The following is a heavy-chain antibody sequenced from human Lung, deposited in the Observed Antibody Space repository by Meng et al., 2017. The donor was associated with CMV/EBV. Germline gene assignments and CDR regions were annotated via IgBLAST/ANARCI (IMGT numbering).Heavy chain of an antibody. CDR1: GGNFGTYA. V-gene: IGHV1-69*05. D-gene: IGHD3-22*01. J-gene: IGHJ6*02. Sequence: XVXVSXXASGGNFGTYAISWVRQAPGQGLEWMGGIIPIFGTASFAQKFQGRVTITTDESTAYMELSSLRSEDAAVYYCARTRYDSSGYDAYYYYAMDVWGQGTXVTVSS. CDR2: IIPIFGTA. CDR3: ARTRYDSSGYDAYYYYAMDV.